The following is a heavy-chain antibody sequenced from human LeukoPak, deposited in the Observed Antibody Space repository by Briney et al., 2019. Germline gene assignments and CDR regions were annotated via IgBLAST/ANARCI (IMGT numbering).Heavy chain of an antibody. D-gene: IGHD3-10*01. CDR1: GFTFRRYA. CDR2: IIGNGDRT. Sequence: GGSLRLSCTASGFTFRRYALSWGRQSPGEGQEWVSAIIGNGDRTYYADSVEGRFTISRDNSKNTLYLPMNSLRAEDTAVYYCAKALAASGSQWFDSWGQGTLVTVSS. V-gene: IGHV3-23*01. J-gene: IGHJ5*01. CDR3: AKALAASGSQWFDS.